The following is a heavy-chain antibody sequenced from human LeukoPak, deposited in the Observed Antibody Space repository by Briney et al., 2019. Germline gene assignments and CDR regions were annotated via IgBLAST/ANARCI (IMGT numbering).Heavy chain of an antibody. V-gene: IGHV3-7*01. Sequence: GGSLRLSCAASGFTFSSYWMSWVRQAPGKGLEWVANINQDGSQNYYVDSVKGRFTISRDNAKISLYLQMNSLRPEDTAVYYCARGPGSGYYPYYFYYSMDVWGKGTTVTVS. D-gene: IGHD3-3*01. CDR1: GFTFSSYW. J-gene: IGHJ6*03. CDR3: ARGPGSGYYPYYFYYSMDV. CDR2: INQDGSQN.